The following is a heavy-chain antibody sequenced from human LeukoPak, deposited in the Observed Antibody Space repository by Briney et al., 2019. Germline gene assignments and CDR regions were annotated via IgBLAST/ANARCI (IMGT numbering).Heavy chain of an antibody. Sequence: GGSLRLSCAASGFTFSGYWMSWLRQAPGKGLEWVANIKQDGGEKYYVDSVKGRFTISRDNAKNSLYLQMNSLRAEDTAVYHCARDRGFGQADVWGKGTTVTVSS. CDR2: IKQDGGEK. CDR3: ARDRGFGQADV. V-gene: IGHV3-7*01. CDR1: GFTFSGYW. D-gene: IGHD3-10*01. J-gene: IGHJ6*04.